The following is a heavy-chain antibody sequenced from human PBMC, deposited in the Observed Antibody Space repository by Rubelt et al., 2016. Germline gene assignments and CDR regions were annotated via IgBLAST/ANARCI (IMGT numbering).Heavy chain of an antibody. Sequence: SWVRQAPGKGLEWVSVIYSGGSTYYADSVKGRFTISRDNSKNTLYLQMNSLRAEDTAVYYCAKSNYIVVVPAATIDYWGQGTLVTVSS. V-gene: IGHV3-53*01. J-gene: IGHJ4*02. CDR3: AKSNYIVVVPAATIDY. D-gene: IGHD2-2*01. CDR2: IYSGGST.